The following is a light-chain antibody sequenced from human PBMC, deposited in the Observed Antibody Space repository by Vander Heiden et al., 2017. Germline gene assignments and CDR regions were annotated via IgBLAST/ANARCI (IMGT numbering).Light chain of an antibody. Sequence: EIVLTQSPGTLSVSPGERATLSCRASQSVYSNYLAWYQQKPGQAPRLLIYATSSRATGIPDRFSGSGSGTDFTLTISGVEAEDFAVYYCQQYGSAPRGTFGQGTKLEIK. CDR2: ATS. J-gene: IGKJ2*02. CDR1: QSVYSNY. CDR3: QQYGSAPRGT. V-gene: IGKV3-20*01.